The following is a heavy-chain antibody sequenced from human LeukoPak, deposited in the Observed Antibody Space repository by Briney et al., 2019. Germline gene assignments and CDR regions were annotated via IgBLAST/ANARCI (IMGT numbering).Heavy chain of an antibody. CDR1: GFDFKTYS. D-gene: IGHD3-9*01. Sequence: PGGSLRLSCAASGFDFKTYSFNWVRQAPGKGLEWVSSISSSSSYIYYADSVKGRFTTSRDNAKNSLYLQMNSLRAEDTAVYYCARDNDLLRYFDWPLDYWGQGTLVTVSS. J-gene: IGHJ4*02. V-gene: IGHV3-21*01. CDR2: ISSSSSYI. CDR3: ARDNDLLRYFDWPLDY.